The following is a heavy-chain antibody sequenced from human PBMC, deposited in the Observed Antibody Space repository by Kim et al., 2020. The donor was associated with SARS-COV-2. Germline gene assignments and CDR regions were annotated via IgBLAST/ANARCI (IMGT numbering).Heavy chain of an antibody. J-gene: IGHJ6*02. CDR2: IYYSGST. D-gene: IGHD3-9*01. CDR3: ARVFSGLRYFDRLVRYYYYGMDV. CDR1: GGSISSSSYY. V-gene: IGHV4-39*07. Sequence: SETLSLTCTVSGGSISSSSYYWGWIRQPPGKGLEWIGSIYYSGSTYYNLSLKSRVTISVDTSKNQFSLKLSSVTAADTAVYYCARVFSGLRYFDRLVRYYYYGMDVWGQGTTVTVSS.